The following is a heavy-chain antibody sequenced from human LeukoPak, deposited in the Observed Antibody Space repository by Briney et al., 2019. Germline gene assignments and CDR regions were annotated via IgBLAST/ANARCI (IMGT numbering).Heavy chain of an antibody. CDR3: AKDSEESGFDY. CDR2: IWYDGSNK. V-gene: IGHV3-33*06. CDR1: GFTFSSYG. Sequence: PGRSLRLSCAASGFTFSSYGMHWVRQAPGKGLEWVAVIWYDGSNKYYADSVKGRFTISRDNSKNTLYLQMNSLRAEDTAVYYCAKDSEESGFDYWGQGTLVTAS. J-gene: IGHJ4*02. D-gene: IGHD3-10*01.